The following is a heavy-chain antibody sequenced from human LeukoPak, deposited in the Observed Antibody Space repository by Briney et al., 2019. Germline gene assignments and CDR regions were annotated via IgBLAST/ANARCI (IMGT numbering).Heavy chain of an antibody. V-gene: IGHV1-2*06. CDR3: ASYFLGYSGYDSAVNFDY. Sequence: GASVKVSCKASGYILTNCYMHWVRQAPGQGLEWMGRINPNSGGTNYAQKFQGRVTMTRDTSISTAYMELSRLRSDDTAVYYCASYFLGYSGYDSAVNFDYWGQGTLVTVSS. CDR2: INPNSGGT. D-gene: IGHD5-12*01. J-gene: IGHJ4*02. CDR1: GYILTNCY.